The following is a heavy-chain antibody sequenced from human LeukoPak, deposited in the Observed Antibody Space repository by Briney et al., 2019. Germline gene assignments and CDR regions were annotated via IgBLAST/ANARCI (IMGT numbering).Heavy chain of an antibody. CDR2: IVSSSSYI. CDR1: GFTFSNYS. D-gene: IGHD4-11*01. Sequence: PGGCLRLSCAASGFTFSNYSLNWVRQAPGKGLEWVSSIVSSSSYIYYADSVKGRFTISRDNAKNSLYLQMNSLRAEDTAVYFCARDPYDYSTYWYFDLWGRGTLVTVSS. V-gene: IGHV3-21*01. J-gene: IGHJ2*01. CDR3: ARDPYDYSTYWYFDL.